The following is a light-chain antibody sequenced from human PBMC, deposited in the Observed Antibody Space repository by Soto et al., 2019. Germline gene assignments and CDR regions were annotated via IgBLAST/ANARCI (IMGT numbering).Light chain of an antibody. Sequence: QSALTQPPSASGSPGQSVTISCTGTSSDVGTYDFVSWYQQHPGKAPKLMIYEVSKRPSGVPDRFSGSKSGNTASLTVSGLQAEDEADYYCTSYAGSNSVVFGGGTKL. CDR1: SSDVGTYDF. CDR2: EVS. V-gene: IGLV2-8*01. CDR3: TSYAGSNSVV. J-gene: IGLJ2*01.